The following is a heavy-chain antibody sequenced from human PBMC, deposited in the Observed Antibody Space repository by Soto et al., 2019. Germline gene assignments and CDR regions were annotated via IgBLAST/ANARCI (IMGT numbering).Heavy chain of an antibody. J-gene: IGHJ4*02. CDR2: ISSSGSYI. CDR1: GFSFRNYE. Sequence: GGSLRLSCVTSGFSFRNYEMNWVREAPGKGLEWVSSISSSGSYIHYADSVKGRFTISRDNAKNSLYLQMNSLRVEDTAVYYCARSEGIDYWGQGALVTVSS. CDR3: ARSEGIDY. V-gene: IGHV3-21*01.